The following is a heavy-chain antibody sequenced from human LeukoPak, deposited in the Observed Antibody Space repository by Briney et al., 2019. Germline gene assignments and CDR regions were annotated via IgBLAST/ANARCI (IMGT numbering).Heavy chain of an antibody. CDR1: GFTFSDYY. V-gene: IGHV3-30*03. CDR2: ISYSGDNT. D-gene: IGHD5-24*01. J-gene: IGHJ6*04. Sequence: GGSLRLSCAASGFTFSDYYMNWIRQAPGKGLEWVTLISYSGDNTYYADSVKGRFTFSRDKAKNTLYLQMNSLRPEDSAVYYCASDPRDGGQNVWGKGTMVTVSS. CDR3: ASDPRDGGQNV.